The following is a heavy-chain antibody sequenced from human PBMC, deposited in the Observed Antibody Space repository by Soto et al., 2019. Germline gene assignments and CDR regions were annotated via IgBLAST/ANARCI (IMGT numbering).Heavy chain of an antibody. J-gene: IGHJ4*02. V-gene: IGHV4-4*02. Sequence: PSESLSLTCAVSGVSVSRGNLWTWVRQTPQRGLEYIGEIFHDGTANYYPSFEGRVAISVDTSKNQFSLKLTSVTAADTAIYFCARLVYDTRLNSRYFDFWGQGALVTVSS. CDR3: ARLVYDTRLNSRYFDF. CDR1: GVSVSRGNL. D-gene: IGHD2-8*01. CDR2: IFHDGTA.